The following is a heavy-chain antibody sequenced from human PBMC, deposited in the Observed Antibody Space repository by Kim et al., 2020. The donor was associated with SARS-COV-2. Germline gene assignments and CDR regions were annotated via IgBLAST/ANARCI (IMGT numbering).Heavy chain of an antibody. D-gene: IGHD2-15*01. CDR3: ARDCSSGSCYPDPFDV. J-gene: IGHJ3*01. CDR1: GASISRGLYY. V-gene: IGHV4-31*03. Sequence: SETLSLTCTVSGASISRGLYYWSWIRQHPGKGLEWIGYIFYSGSTSYNPSLKSRLTISVDTSKNQFSLMLISVTAADTATYYCARDCSSGSCYPDPFDVWVQGTMVTVSS. CDR2: IFYSGST.